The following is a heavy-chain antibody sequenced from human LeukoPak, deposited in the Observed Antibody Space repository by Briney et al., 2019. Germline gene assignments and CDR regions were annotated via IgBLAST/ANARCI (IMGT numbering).Heavy chain of an antibody. J-gene: IGHJ4*02. D-gene: IGHD5-12*01. CDR1: GYRFTEYW. V-gene: IGHV5-51*01. Sequence: ESLKISCNGSGYRFTEYWIAWVRQMPGKGLEWMGIVYPSNSETRYSPSFQGQVTISADKFISTAYLQWSSLEASDTAMYFCARHRYSGSDTQGFDSWGQGTLVTVSS. CDR2: VYPSNSET. CDR3: ARHRYSGSDTQGFDS.